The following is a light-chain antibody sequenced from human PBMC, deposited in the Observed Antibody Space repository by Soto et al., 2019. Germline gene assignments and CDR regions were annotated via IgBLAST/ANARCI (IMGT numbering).Light chain of an antibody. CDR2: DNS. J-gene: IGLJ3*02. CDR3: QFFDSTRSGSVG. CDR1: TSN. V-gene: IGLV1-40*01. Sequence: QSVLTQPPSLSGAPGQTVPISCSGTTSNVHWYQQLPGTAPKLLIFDNSNRPSGVPDRFSGSKSGTSASLAISGLQADDEADYSCQFFDSTRSGSVGFGGGTKVPS.